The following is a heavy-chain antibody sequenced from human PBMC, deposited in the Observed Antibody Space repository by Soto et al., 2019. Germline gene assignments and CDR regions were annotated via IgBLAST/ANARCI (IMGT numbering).Heavy chain of an antibody. CDR1: GYSFTSYW. Sequence: GESLKISCKGSGYSFTSYWIGWVRQMPGKGLEWMGIIYPGDSDTRYSPSFQGQVTISADKSISTAYLQWSSLKASDTAMYYCARRTVVPAASYYYYYMDVWGKGTTVTVSS. V-gene: IGHV5-51*01. D-gene: IGHD2-2*01. CDR2: IYPGDSDT. J-gene: IGHJ6*03. CDR3: ARRTVVPAASYYYYYMDV.